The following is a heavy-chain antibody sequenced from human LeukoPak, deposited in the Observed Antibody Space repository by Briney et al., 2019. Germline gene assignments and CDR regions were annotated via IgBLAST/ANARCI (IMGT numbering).Heavy chain of an antibody. J-gene: IGHJ4*02. Sequence: SETLSLTCTVSGGSISSYYWSWIRQPPGKGLEWIGYIYYSGSTNYNPSLKSRVTISVDTSKNQFSLKLSSATAADTAVCYCARSIQWLGYYFDYWGQGTLVTVSS. CDR2: IYYSGST. V-gene: IGHV4-59*01. CDR1: GGSISSYY. CDR3: ARSIQWLGYYFDY. D-gene: IGHD5-12*01.